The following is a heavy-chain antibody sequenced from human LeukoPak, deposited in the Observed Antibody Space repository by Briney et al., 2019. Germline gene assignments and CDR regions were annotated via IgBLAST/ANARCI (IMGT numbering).Heavy chain of an antibody. CDR3: AKIKGDCSGGSCYGYYFDY. CDR2: IRYDGSNK. CDR1: GFTFSSYG. D-gene: IGHD2-15*01. V-gene: IGHV3-30*02. J-gene: IGHJ4*02. Sequence: GGSLRLSCAASGFTFSSYGMHWVRQAPGKGLEWVAFIRYDGSNKYYADSVKGRFTISRDNSKNTLYLQMNSLRAEDTAVYYCAKIKGDCSGGSCYGYYFDYWGQGTLVTVSS.